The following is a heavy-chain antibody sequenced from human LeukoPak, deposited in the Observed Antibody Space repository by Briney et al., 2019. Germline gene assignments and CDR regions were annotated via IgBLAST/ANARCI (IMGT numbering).Heavy chain of an antibody. CDR2: ISLAGRT. D-gene: IGHD1-26*01. J-gene: IGHJ4*02. CDR1: GGSITTTNY. V-gene: IGHV4-4*02. CDR3: SRESGPFCPFGH. Sequence: SETLSLTCGVSGGSITTTNYWSWVRQPPGGGLEWIGEISLAGRTRYNPSLKSRVNISIDEPKHHLYLNLASVTAADTAVYYCSRESGPFCPFGHWGQGTLVAVTS.